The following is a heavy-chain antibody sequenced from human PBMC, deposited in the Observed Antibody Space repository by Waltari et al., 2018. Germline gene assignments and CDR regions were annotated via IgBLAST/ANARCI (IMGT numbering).Heavy chain of an antibody. CDR2: IYYSGST. D-gene: IGHD4-17*01. J-gene: IGHJ4*02. CDR3: ARSGPIYGDYYFDY. Sequence: QVQLQESGPGLVKPSETLSLTCTVSGGSISSYYWSWIRQPPGKGLEWIGYIYYSGSTNYTPSLKSRVTISVDTSKNQFSLKLSSVTAADTAVYYCARSGPIYGDYYFDYWGQGTLVTVSS. CDR1: GGSISSYY. V-gene: IGHV4-59*01.